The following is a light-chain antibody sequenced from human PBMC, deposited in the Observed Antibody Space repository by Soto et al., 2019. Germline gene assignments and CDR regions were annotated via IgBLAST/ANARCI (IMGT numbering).Light chain of an antibody. CDR2: GAS. V-gene: IGKV3-15*01. Sequence: EIVMTQSPATLSVSPGERATLTCRASQSVYSNLAWYQQKPGQAPRLLIYGASTRATGIPARFSGSGSGTEFTLTISSLQSEDFAVYYCQQYNKWSLAFGQGTKVEVK. CDR3: QQYNKWSLA. CDR1: QSVYSN. J-gene: IGKJ1*01.